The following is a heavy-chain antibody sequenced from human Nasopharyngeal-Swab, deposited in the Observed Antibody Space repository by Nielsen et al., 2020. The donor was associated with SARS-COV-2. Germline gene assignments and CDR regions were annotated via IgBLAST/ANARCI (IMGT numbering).Heavy chain of an antibody. V-gene: IGHV3-74*01. J-gene: IGHJ6*03. D-gene: IGHD1-1*01. CDR2: SNSDWTSI. CDR3: ARGRTPAFAISNAYYQYMDI. Sequence: GESLKISCAASGFSLSDYWMPWVRQAPGQGLVWVAHSNSDWTSITYADSVLGRFTISRDNAENTQYLQMNSLRVEDTAVYYCARGRTPAFAISNAYYQYMDIGGKGTSVTVSS. CDR1: GFSLSDYW.